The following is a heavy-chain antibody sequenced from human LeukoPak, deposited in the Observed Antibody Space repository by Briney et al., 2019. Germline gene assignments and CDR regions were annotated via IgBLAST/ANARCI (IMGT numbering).Heavy chain of an antibody. D-gene: IGHD5-24*01. CDR2: IIWDGGST. Sequence: GGSLRLSCAASGFKFDDYAMHWVRQAPGKGLEWVSLIIWDGGSTYYADSVKGRFTISRDNSKNSLYLQMHSLRAEDTALYYCAKAVGDGYNSFYWYMDVWGKGTTVTVSS. CDR1: GFKFDDYA. V-gene: IGHV3-43D*03. CDR3: AKAVGDGYNSFYWYMDV. J-gene: IGHJ6*03.